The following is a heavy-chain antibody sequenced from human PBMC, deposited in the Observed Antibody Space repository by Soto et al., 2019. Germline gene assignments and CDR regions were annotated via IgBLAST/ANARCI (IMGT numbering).Heavy chain of an antibody. D-gene: IGHD3-10*01. CDR2: INHSGGT. CDR1: GGSFRGYY. V-gene: IGHV4-34*01. CDR3: ATLWSSNEGCS. J-gene: IGHJ4*02. Sequence: SETLSLTCSVHGGSFRGYYWSWIRQPPGKGREWIGEINHSGGTNYNPSLKSRVSISVDASKNQFSLQLTSVTAADTAVYYCATLWSSNEGCSWGQGTLVTVSS.